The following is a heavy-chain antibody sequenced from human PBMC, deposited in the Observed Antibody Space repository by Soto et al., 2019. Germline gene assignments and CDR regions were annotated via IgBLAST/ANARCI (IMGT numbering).Heavy chain of an antibody. J-gene: IGHJ4*02. D-gene: IGHD1-1*01. V-gene: IGHV3-23*01. CDR1: GFTISSNA. CDR3: AKDKPGTTSFDY. CDR2: ISDRGDTT. Sequence: EVQLLESGGGLVQPGGSLRLSCAASGFTISSNAMYWVRQAPGKGLEWVSAISDRGDTTHYADSVKGRFTISRDTSKNTLYLQLNTLRADDTAVYYCAKDKPGTTSFDYWGQGTLGTVSS.